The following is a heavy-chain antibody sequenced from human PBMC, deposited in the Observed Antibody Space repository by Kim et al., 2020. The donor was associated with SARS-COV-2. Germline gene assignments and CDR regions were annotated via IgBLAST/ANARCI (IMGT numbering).Heavy chain of an antibody. J-gene: IGHJ4*02. CDR3: ASGVLAAGLRN. CDR1: GDSVSSTSGA. Sequence: SHTLSLTCAISGDSVSSTSGAWNWIRQSPSRGLEWLGRTFYRSKWVYDYAGSVKSRITINSDTSKNQFSLQLNSVTPEDTAVYYCASGVLAAGLRNWGQGTLVTVSS. V-gene: IGHV6-1*01. CDR2: TFYRSKWVY. D-gene: IGHD2-8*01.